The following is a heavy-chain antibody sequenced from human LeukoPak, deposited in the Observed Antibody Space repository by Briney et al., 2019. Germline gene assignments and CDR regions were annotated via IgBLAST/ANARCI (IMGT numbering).Heavy chain of an antibody. V-gene: IGHV1-69*05. J-gene: IGHJ3*02. Sequence: SVKVSCKASGGTFSSYAISWVRQAPGQGLEWMGGIIPIFGTANYAQKFQGRVAITTDESTSTAYMELSSLRSEDTAVYYCARDLGRAFDIWGQGTMVTVSS. CDR3: ARDLGRAFDI. CDR1: GGTFSSYA. D-gene: IGHD3-16*01. CDR2: IIPIFGTA.